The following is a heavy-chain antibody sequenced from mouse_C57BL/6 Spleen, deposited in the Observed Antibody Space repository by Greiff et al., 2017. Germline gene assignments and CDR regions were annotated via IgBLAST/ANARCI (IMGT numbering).Heavy chain of an antibody. V-gene: IGHV1-19*01. CDR2: INPCNGGT. D-gene: IGHD1-1*01. CDR3: ASTTVVARGFAY. CDR1: GYTFTDYY. Sequence: EVQLQQSGPVLVKPGASVKMSCKASGYTFTDYYMNWVKQSHGKSLEWIGVINPCNGGTSYNQKFKGKATLTVDKSSSTAYMELNSLTSEDSAVYYCASTTVVARGFAYWGQGTLVTVSA. J-gene: IGHJ3*01.